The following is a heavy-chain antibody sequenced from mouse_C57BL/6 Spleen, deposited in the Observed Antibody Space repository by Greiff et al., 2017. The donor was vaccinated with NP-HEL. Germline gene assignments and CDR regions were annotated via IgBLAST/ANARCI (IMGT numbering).Heavy chain of an antibody. CDR2: ISSGSSTI. CDR3: ARSSPYYFDY. J-gene: IGHJ2*01. D-gene: IGHD1-1*01. Sequence: EVKVVESGGGLVKPGGSLKLSCAASGFTFSDYGMHWVRQAPEKGLEWVAYISSGSSTIYYADTVKGRFTISRDNAKNTLFLQMPSLRSEDTAMYYCARSSPYYFDYWGQGTTLTVSS. V-gene: IGHV5-17*01. CDR1: GFTFSDYG.